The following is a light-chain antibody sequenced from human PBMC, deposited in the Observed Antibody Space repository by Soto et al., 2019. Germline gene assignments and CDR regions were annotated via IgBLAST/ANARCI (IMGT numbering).Light chain of an antibody. V-gene: IGLV1-47*01. J-gene: IGLJ3*02. CDR3: VSWDGSLSGWV. CDR1: TSNIGSDF. CDR2: RNN. Sequence: QSVLTQPPSASGTPGQKVTISCSGTTSNIGSDFLYWFQQFPGTAPILLIYRNNQRPSGVSDRFSGSKSGTSGSLAISGLQSEDEADYYCVSWDGSLSGWVFGGGTKLPVL.